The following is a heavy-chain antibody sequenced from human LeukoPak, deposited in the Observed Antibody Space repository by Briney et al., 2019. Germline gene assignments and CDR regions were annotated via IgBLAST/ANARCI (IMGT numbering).Heavy chain of an antibody. CDR1: GYTFTSYG. Sequence: ASVKVSCKASGYTFTSYGISWVRQAPGQGLEWMGWISAYNGNTNYAQKLQGRVTMTTDTSTSTAYMELRSLRSDDTAVYYCARGGDIVVVVAAADAFDIWGQGTMVTVSS. V-gene: IGHV1-18*01. J-gene: IGHJ3*02. CDR2: ISAYNGNT. CDR3: ARGGDIVVVVAAADAFDI. D-gene: IGHD2-15*01.